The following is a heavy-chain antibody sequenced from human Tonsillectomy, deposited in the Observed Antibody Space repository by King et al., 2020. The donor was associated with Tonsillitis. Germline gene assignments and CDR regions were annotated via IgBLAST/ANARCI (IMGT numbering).Heavy chain of an antibody. CDR1: GYTFSSYG. D-gene: IGHD2-15*01. CDR2: ISAYNGDT. V-gene: IGHV1-18*04. J-gene: IGHJ6*02. Sequence: VQLVESGAEVKKPGASVKVSCKASGYTFSSYGISWVRQAPGQGLEWMGWISAYNGDTNYAQKVEGRVTMTTDTSTSTAYMEMRSLRSDDTAVYYCARDDPNCSGCGCCLLDRFFYSYGMDVWGQGSTVTVSS. CDR3: ARDDPNCSGCGCCLLDRFFYSYGMDV.